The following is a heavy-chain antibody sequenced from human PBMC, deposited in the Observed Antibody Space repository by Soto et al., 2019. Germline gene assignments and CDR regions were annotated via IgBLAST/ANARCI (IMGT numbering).Heavy chain of an antibody. Sequence: EVQLVESGGGLVQPGGSLRLSCAASGFTFSSYWMHWVRQAPGKGLVWVSRINSDGSSTSYADSVKGRFTISRDNAKNTLYLQMNSPRAEDTAVYYCARGYYGSGHNWFDPCCQGTLVTVSP. CDR3: ARGYYGSGHNWFDP. D-gene: IGHD3-10*01. CDR2: INSDGSST. V-gene: IGHV3-74*01. J-gene: IGHJ5*02. CDR1: GFTFSSYW.